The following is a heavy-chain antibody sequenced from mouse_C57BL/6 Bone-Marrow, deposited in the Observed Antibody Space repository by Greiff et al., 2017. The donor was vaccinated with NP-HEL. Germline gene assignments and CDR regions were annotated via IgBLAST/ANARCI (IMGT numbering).Heavy chain of an antibody. Sequence: QVQLQQSGPELVKPGASVKISCKASGYTFTDYYLNWVKQRPGQGLEWIGWIFPGSGSTYYNEKFKGKATLTVDKSSSTAYMLLSSLTSEDSAVYFCARRILRSQHWFAYWGQGTLVTVSA. CDR2: IFPGSGST. CDR3: ARRILRSQHWFAY. V-gene: IGHV1-75*01. J-gene: IGHJ3*01. CDR1: GYTFTDYY.